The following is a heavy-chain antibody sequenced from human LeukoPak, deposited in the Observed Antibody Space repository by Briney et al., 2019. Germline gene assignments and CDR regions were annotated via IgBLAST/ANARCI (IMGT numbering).Heavy chain of an antibody. CDR2: IDGSSSNM. D-gene: IGHD3-22*01. CDR1: GCFFSDYY. V-gene: IGHV3-11*01. Sequence: GGSLRLSCAASGCFFSDYYMSWMRQAPGKGLEWVSYIDGSSSNMYYPDFMKGGFTIYSDNAKNSLYMQMNSTSAEDTAEYCAVRAYTRGYSDDFDYWGQGTLVTVSS. J-gene: IGHJ4*02. CDR3: VRAYTRGYSDDFDY.